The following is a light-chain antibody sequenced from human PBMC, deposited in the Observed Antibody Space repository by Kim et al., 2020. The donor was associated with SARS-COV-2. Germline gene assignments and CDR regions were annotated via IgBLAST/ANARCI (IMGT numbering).Light chain of an antibody. V-gene: IGLV1-40*01. Sequence: VTISCTGSSSNIGAGYDIHWYQQLPGTAPKLLIYGNSNRPSGVPDRFSGSKSGTSASLAITGLQAEDEADYYCQSYDSSLSGSYVFGTGTKVNVL. CDR2: GNS. CDR3: QSYDSSLSGSYV. CDR1: SSNIGAGYD. J-gene: IGLJ1*01.